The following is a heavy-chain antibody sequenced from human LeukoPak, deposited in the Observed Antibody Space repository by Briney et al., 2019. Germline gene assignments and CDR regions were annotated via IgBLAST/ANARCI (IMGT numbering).Heavy chain of an antibody. J-gene: IGHJ5*02. D-gene: IGHD3-10*01. CDR1: GGSINSYY. CDR2: IYYSGST. V-gene: IGHV4-59*08. CDR3: AKLGSGTNNWFDP. Sequence: SETLSLTCTVSGGSINSYYWSWIRQPPGKGLEWIGYIYYSGSTNYNPSLKSRVTISVDTSKNQFSLKLSSVTAADTAVYYCAKLGSGTNNWFDPWGQGTLVTVSS.